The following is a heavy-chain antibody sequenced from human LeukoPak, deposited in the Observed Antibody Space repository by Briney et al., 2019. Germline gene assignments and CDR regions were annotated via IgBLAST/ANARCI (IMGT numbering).Heavy chain of an antibody. D-gene: IGHD3-10*01. CDR2: ISAYNGNT. J-gene: IGHJ5*02. CDR3: ARDRRSGGLKGSNWFDP. Sequence: GASVKVSCKASGYTFTSYGISWVRQAPGQGLEWMGWISAYNGNTNYAQKLQGRVTMTTDTSTSTAYMELRSLRSDDTAVYYCARDRRSGGLKGSNWFDPWGQGTVVTVSS. CDR1: GYTFTSYG. V-gene: IGHV1-18*04.